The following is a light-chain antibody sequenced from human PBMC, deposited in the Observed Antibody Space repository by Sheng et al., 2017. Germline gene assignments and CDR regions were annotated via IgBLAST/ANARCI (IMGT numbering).Light chain of an antibody. J-gene: IGKJ1*01. CDR3: QQSTIWPRGWT. CDR1: QSISHY. Sequence: DSVLTQSPATLSLSPGETATLSCRASQSISHYLAWYQQKPGQAPRLLMYDTSHRATDVPARFSGSGFGTDFTLTISSLEPEDFAVYYCQQSTIWPRGWTFGQGTKVEI. V-gene: IGKV3-11*01. CDR2: DTS.